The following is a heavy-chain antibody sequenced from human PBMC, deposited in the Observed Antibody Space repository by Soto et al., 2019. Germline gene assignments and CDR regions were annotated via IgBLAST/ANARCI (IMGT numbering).Heavy chain of an antibody. CDR2: ISYDGSNK. Sequence: QVQLVESGGGVVQPGRSLRLSCAASGFTFSSYAMHWVRQAPGKGLEWVAVISYDGSNKYYADSVKGRFTISRDTSKNTLYLQMYSLRAEDTAVYYCARPLWRNDYNWGYFDLWGRGTLVTVSS. D-gene: IGHD4-4*01. J-gene: IGHJ2*01. V-gene: IGHV3-30-3*01. CDR1: GFTFSSYA. CDR3: ARPLWRNDYNWGYFDL.